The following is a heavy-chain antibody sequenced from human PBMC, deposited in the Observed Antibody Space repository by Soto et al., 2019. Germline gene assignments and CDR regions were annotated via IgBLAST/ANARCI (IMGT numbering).Heavy chain of an antibody. Sequence: QVQLVESGGGLVKPGGSLRLSCAVSGFTCSDYYMSWIRQAPGKGLEWVSHISSSGSTIYYADSVKGRFTISRDNAQNSLYLHMNSLGAEDTALYYCARDASAYDYDDFGVFSAYWDQGSMVTVSS. J-gene: IGHJ4*02. D-gene: IGHD4-17*01. CDR3: ARDASAYDYDDFGVFSAY. V-gene: IGHV3-11*04. CDR2: ISSSGSTI. CDR1: GFTCSDYY.